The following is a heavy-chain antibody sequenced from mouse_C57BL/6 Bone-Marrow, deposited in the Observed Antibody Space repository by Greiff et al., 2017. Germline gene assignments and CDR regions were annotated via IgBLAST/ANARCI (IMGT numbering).Heavy chain of an antibody. CDR1: GYTFTSYG. J-gene: IGHJ3*01. CDR3: VYYDGSAWCAY. CDR2: IYPRSGNT. D-gene: IGHD1-1*01. Sequence: QVQLKESGAELARPGASVKLSCKASGYTFTSYGISWVKQRTGQGLEWIGEIYPRSGNTYYNETFKGKATLTADKSSSTAYMGLRSLTSEDSAVYFCVYYDGSAWCAYWGQGTLVTVSA. V-gene: IGHV1-81*01.